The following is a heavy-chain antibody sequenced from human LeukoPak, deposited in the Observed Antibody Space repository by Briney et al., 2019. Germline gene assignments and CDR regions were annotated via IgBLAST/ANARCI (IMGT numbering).Heavy chain of an antibody. D-gene: IGHD3-3*01. V-gene: IGHV4-31*03. Sequence: PSETLSLTCTVSGGSISSGGYYWSWIHQHPGKGLEWIGYIYYSGSTYYNPSPKSRVTISVDTSKNQFSLKLSSVTAADTAVYYCARGPYDFWSGYYTPTPGYFDYWGQGTLVTVSS. CDR1: GGSISSGGYY. CDR2: IYYSGST. J-gene: IGHJ4*02. CDR3: ARGPYDFWSGYYTPTPGYFDY.